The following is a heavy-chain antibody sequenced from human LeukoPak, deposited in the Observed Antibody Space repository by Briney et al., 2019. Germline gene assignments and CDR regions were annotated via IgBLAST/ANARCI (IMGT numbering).Heavy chain of an antibody. V-gene: IGHV1-69*13. CDR1: GGTFSSYA. D-gene: IGHD5-12*01. Sequence: PGASVKVSCKASGGTFSSYAISWVRQAPGQGLEWMGGIIPIFGTANYAQKFQGRVTITADESTSTAYMELSSLRSEDTAVYYCARVEASGYDYGAFDYWGQGTLVTVSS. CDR2: IIPIFGTA. J-gene: IGHJ4*02. CDR3: ARVEASGYDYGAFDY.